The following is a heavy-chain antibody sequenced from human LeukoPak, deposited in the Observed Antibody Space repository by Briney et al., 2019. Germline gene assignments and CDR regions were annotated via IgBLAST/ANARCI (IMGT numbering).Heavy chain of an antibody. CDR2: ISPHNGGT. J-gene: IGHJ6*03. Sequence: VASVKVSCKASGYTFIAYYIHWVRQAPGQGLEGMGWISPHNGGTNSAQKFQDRVTMTRDTSISTAYMELSRLRSDDTAVYYCARSSSSNMDVWGKGTTVTVSS. CDR1: GYTFIAYY. CDR3: ARSSSSNMDV. V-gene: IGHV1-2*02. D-gene: IGHD2-2*01.